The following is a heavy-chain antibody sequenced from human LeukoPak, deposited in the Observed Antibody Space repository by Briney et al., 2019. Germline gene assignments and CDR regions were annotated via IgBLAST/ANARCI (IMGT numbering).Heavy chain of an antibody. CDR3: ARDRAATHSDY. V-gene: IGHV1-2*06. J-gene: IGHJ4*02. CDR2: ISPDSGVT. Sequence: ASVKVSCKASGYTFTNNNMHSVRQAPGQGLEWMGRISPDSGVTNYAQKFQGRVTVTRDTSITTAYMELSRLTSDDTAVYYCARDRAATHSDYWGQGTLVTVSS. D-gene: IGHD6-13*01. CDR1: GYTFTNNN.